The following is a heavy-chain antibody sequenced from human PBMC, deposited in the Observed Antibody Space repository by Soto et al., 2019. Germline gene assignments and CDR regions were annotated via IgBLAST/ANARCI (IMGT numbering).Heavy chain of an antibody. D-gene: IGHD3-10*01. CDR2: IKSKADGGTA. V-gene: IGHV3-15*05. J-gene: IGHJ2*01. CDR1: GFSCNNVW. Sequence: GSLRLSCAASGFSCNNVWMSWVRQTPGKGLEWVGRIKSKADGGTADYAAPLKGRVTISRDDSTNTLDLQMNNLKTEDTGVYFCARILQYFGAPRAYFDLWGRGSLVTVSS. CDR3: ARILQYFGAPRAYFDL.